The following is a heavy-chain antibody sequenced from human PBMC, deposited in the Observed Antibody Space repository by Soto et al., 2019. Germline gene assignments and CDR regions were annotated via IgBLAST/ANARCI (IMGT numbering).Heavy chain of an antibody. CDR1: GGTFSSYA. CDR2: IIPIFGPA. Sequence: QVQLVQSGAEVKKPGSSVKVSCKASGGTFSSYAISWVRQAPGQGLEWMGGIIPIFGPANYAQKFQGRVTITXXEXTXXAYMELSSLRSEDTAVYYCARVGYKVYYYYYGMDVWGQGTTVTVSS. V-gene: IGHV1-69*05. CDR3: ARVGYKVYYYYYGMDV. D-gene: IGHD5-12*01. J-gene: IGHJ6*02.